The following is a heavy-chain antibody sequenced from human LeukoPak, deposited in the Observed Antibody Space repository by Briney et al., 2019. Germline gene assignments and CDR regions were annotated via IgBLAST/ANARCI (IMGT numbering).Heavy chain of an antibody. J-gene: IGHJ6*02. D-gene: IGHD3-10*01. CDR2: INHSGST. CDR1: GGSFSGYY. Sequence: PSETLSLTCAVYGGSFSGYYWSWIRQPPGKGLEWIGEINHSGSTNYNPSLKSRVTISVDTSKNQFSLKLSSVTAADTAVYYCAKESGSYWSPWYYYGMDVWGQGTTVTVSS. CDR3: AKESGSYWSPWYYYGMDV. V-gene: IGHV4-34*01.